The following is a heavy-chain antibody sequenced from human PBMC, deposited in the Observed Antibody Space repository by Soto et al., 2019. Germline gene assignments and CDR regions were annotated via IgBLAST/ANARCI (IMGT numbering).Heavy chain of an antibody. CDR2: MNPNSGDT. J-gene: IGHJ6*02. Sequence: QVQLVQSGAEVKKPGASVKVSCKTSGYTFSTYDINWVRQAPGQGLEWMGWMNPNSGDTGYAQKFLGRLTMPRDSSIRTVYMELSSLSSEDTAVYYCARVNYYGSGSYQDFFYFYAWDVWGQGTTVTVSS. V-gene: IGHV1-8*01. CDR1: GYTFSTYD. D-gene: IGHD3-10*01. CDR3: ARVNYYGSGSYQDFFYFYAWDV.